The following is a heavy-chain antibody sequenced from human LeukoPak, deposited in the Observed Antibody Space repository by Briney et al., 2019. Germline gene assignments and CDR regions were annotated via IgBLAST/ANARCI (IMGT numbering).Heavy chain of an antibody. CDR3: TRGGRLHPQSPY. CDR2: IKQDGSDI. CDR1: GFSFSTFW. V-gene: IGHV3-7*01. J-gene: IGHJ4*02. Sequence: GESLRLFCAASGFSFSTFWMSWVRQAPGKGLEWVANIKQDGSDIYYVDSVKGRFLISRDNAKNSLYLQMSSLRAEDTAVYYCTRGGRLHPQSPYWGQGTLVTVSS. D-gene: IGHD3-16*01.